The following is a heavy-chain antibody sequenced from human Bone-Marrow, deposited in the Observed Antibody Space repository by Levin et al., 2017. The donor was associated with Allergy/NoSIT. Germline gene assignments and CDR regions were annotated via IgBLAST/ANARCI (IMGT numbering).Heavy chain of an antibody. CDR2: IGPAGDT. Sequence: PGGSLRLSCTGSGFIFSNYDIHWVRHTPGKGLEWVSHIGPAGDTYYPDSVKGRFTISRENAKNSVYLQMNSLRDGDTAVYYCARGGDDDAFDIWGQGTMVTVSS. D-gene: IGHD7-27*01. CDR3: ARGGDDDAFDI. V-gene: IGHV3-13*01. J-gene: IGHJ3*02. CDR1: GFIFSNYD.